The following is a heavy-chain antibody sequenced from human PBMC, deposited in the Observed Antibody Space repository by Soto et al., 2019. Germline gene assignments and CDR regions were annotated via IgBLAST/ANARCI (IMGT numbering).Heavy chain of an antibody. Sequence: VQLLESGGALVQPGGSLRLSCEASGFTFRSYAMSWVRQAPGKGLEWVSAISDGGNTYYPDSVRGRFTISGDNSKNTLFLQMNSVRAEDTAVYYCAKDFSYDSSGVLDYWGQGTLVTVSS. V-gene: IGHV3-23*01. CDR2: ISDGGNT. J-gene: IGHJ4*02. CDR1: GFTFRSYA. D-gene: IGHD3-22*01. CDR3: AKDFSYDSSGVLDY.